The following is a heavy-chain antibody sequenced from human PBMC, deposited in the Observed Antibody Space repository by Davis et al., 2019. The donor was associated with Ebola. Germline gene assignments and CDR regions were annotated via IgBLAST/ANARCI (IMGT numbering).Heavy chain of an antibody. CDR3: TRVDAVSGYDILTGYYMAYYGMDV. V-gene: IGHV3-49*04. J-gene: IGHJ6*02. Sequence: GESLKISCTASGFTFGDYAMSWVRQAPGKGLEWVGFIRSKAYGGTTEYAASVKGRFTISRDDSKSIAYLQMNSLKTEDTAVYYCTRVDAVSGYDILTGYYMAYYGMDVWGQGTTVTVSS. D-gene: IGHD3-9*01. CDR2: IRSKAYGGTT. CDR1: GFTFGDYA.